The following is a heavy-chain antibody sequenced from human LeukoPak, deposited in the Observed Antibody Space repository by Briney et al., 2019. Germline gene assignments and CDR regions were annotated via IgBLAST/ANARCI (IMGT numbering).Heavy chain of an antibody. CDR3: ARGLRYCSGGSCYSAYWFDP. CDR1: GGSFSGYY. Sequence: SETLSLTCAVYGGSFSGYYWSWIRQPPGKGLEWIGEINHSGSTNYNPSLKSRVTISVDTSKNQFSLKLSSATAADTAVYYCARGLRYCSGGSCYSAYWFDPWGQGTLVTVSS. V-gene: IGHV4-34*01. J-gene: IGHJ5*02. CDR2: INHSGST. D-gene: IGHD2-15*01.